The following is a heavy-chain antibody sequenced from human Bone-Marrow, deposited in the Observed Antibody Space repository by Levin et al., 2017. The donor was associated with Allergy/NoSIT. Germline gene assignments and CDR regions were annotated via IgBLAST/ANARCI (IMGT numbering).Heavy chain of an antibody. D-gene: IGHD6-6*01. J-gene: IGHJ4*02. Sequence: KISCKASAGIFSSYGISWVRQAPGQGLEWMGGIIPMFSRTTYAQKFQDRITITVDASTTTAFMQLSRLRSEDTAVYYCASVGSSSSIPLDFWGQGTLVTVSS. CDR2: IIPMFSRT. CDR1: AGIFSSYG. CDR3: ASVGSSSSIPLDF. V-gene: IGHV1-69*01.